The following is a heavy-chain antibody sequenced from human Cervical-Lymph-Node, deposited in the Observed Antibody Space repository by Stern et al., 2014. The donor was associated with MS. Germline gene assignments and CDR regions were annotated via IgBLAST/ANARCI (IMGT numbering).Heavy chain of an antibody. J-gene: IGHJ4*02. CDR1: GYTFTLYW. CDR3: AALVRGSYFY. D-gene: IGHD1-26*01. CDR2: IYPGYSDP. V-gene: IGHV5-51*01. Sequence: VQLVQSGAEMKKPGESLKISCKGSGYTFTLYWIGWGRQMPGKGLEWMGIIYPGYSDPRYSPCFQAQVTISADKSVSTAYLQWSSLKASDTAMYYCAALVRGSYFYWGQGTLVTVSS.